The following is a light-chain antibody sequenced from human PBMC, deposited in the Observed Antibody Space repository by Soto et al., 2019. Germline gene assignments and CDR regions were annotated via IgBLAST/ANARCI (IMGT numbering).Light chain of an antibody. CDR1: SSDVGGYNY. CDR3: SSYTSSLYV. Sequence: QSVLTQPASVSGSPGQSIIISCTGTSSDVGGYNYVSWYQQHPGKAPKLMIYEVSNRPSGVSNRFSGSKSGNTASLTISGLQAEDEADYYCSSYTSSLYVFGTGTKVTVL. V-gene: IGLV2-14*01. CDR2: EVS. J-gene: IGLJ1*01.